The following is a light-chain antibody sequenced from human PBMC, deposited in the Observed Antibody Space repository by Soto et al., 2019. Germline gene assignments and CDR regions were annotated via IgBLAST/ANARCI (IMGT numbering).Light chain of an antibody. CDR1: QSVSSSY. Sequence: EIVMTQSPGTLSLSPGERATLSCRASQSVSSSYLAWYQQKPGQAPRLLIYGASNRATGIPDRFSGSGSGTDFTLTISRLEPEDFAVYYCQQYDNSPLTFGGGTKVAIK. V-gene: IGKV3-20*01. CDR2: GAS. J-gene: IGKJ4*01. CDR3: QQYDNSPLT.